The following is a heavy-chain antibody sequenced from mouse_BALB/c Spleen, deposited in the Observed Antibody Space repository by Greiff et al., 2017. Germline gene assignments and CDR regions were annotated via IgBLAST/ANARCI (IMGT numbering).Heavy chain of an antibody. J-gene: IGHJ3*01. CDR3: ARNWDKRAWFAY. CDR1: GYTFTDYN. Sequence: EVQLQQSGPELVKPGVSVKISCKASGYTFTDYNMHWVKQSHGKSLEWIGYIYPYNGGTGYNQKFKSKATLTVDNSSSTAYMELRSLTSEDSAVYYCARNWDKRAWFAYWGQGTLVTVSA. CDR2: IYPYNGGT. D-gene: IGHD4-1*01. V-gene: IGHV1S29*02.